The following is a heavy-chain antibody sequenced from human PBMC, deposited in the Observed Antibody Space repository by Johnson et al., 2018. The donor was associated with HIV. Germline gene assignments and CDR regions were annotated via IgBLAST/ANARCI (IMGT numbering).Heavy chain of an antibody. CDR3: AKSYCPGCDGFDM. Sequence: QVQLVESGGGLVQPGGSLRLSCAASGFTFSNHAMYWVRQAPGKGLEWVALMSYAGTNEYYADSVKGRFTISRDNSKNMLYLQMKTLRADDTGVYYCAKSYCPGCDGFDMWGQGTMVTVSS. CDR2: MSYAGTNE. V-gene: IGHV3-30*18. J-gene: IGHJ3*02. D-gene: IGHD2-8*02. CDR1: GFTFSNHA.